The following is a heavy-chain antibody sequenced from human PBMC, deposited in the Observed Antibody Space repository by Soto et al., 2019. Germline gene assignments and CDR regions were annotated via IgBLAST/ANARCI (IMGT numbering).Heavy chain of an antibody. CDR2: IYSSGAT. Sequence: SETLSLTCSVSGASVSSGGYFWTWIRQLPGKGLEWIGYIYSSGATHYNPSLQSRVTISVDTSKNQFSLKLSSVTAADTAVYYCARRFEYFHHWGQGTLVTVSP. CDR3: ARRFEYFHH. J-gene: IGHJ1*01. CDR1: GASVSSGGYF. D-gene: IGHD3-3*01. V-gene: IGHV4-30-4*01.